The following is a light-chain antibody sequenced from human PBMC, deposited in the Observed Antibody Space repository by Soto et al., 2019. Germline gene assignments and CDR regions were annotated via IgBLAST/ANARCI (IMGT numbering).Light chain of an antibody. J-gene: IGKJ2*01. CDR3: HQYVSSPVYT. CDR2: GAS. Sequence: EIVLTQSPGTLSLSPGERATLSCRASQSVSSSYLAWYQQKPGQAPRLLIYGASSRATGIPDRFSGSGSGTDFTLTIRRLEPEDFTVYYCHQYVSSPVYTFGQGTKLEIK. V-gene: IGKV3-20*01. CDR1: QSVSSSY.